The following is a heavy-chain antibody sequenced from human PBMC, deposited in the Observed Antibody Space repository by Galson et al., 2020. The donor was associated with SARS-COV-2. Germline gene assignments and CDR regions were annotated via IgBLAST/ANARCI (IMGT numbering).Heavy chain of an antibody. Sequence: ASETLSLTCTVSGGSISSGGYYWSWIRQHPGKGLEWIGYIYYIGSTYYNPSLKSRVTISVDTSKNQFSLKLSSVTAADTAVYYCASSYCGGDCYSQDFDYWGQGTLVTVSS. CDR3: ASSYCGGDCYSQDFDY. V-gene: IGHV4-31*03. D-gene: IGHD2-21*02. CDR1: GGSISSGGYY. CDR2: IYYIGST. J-gene: IGHJ4*02.